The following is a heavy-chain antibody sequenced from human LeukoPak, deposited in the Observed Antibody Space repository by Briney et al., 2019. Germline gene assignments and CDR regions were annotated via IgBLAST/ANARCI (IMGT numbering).Heavy chain of an antibody. CDR2: IIPIFGAA. Sequence: ASVKVSCKASGGIFNSSAISWVRQAPGQGLEWMGGIIPIFGAADYAQKFQDRVTINTDESTSTAYMELRRLTSEDTAMYYCARSDKTRFLGWDFDYWGQGTLLTVSS. D-gene: IGHD3-16*01. J-gene: IGHJ4*02. CDR1: GGIFNSSA. V-gene: IGHV1-69*05. CDR3: ARSDKTRFLGWDFDY.